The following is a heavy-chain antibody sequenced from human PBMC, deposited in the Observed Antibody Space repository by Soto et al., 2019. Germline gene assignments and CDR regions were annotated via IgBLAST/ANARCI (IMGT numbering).Heavy chain of an antibody. CDR2: IYYSGST. D-gene: IGHD2-2*01. J-gene: IGHJ6*03. CDR1: GSSISSYY. Sequence: SETLSLTCTVSGSSISSYYWSWIRQPPGKGLEWIGYIYYSGSTNYNPSLKSRVTISVDTSKNQFSLKLSSVTAADTAVYYCARLRGYCSSTSCSMGYYYYMDVWGKGTTVTVSS. CDR3: ARLRGYCSSTSCSMGYYYYMDV. V-gene: IGHV4-59*08.